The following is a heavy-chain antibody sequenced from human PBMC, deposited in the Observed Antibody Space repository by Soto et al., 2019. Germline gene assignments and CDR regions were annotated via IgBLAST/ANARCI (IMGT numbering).Heavy chain of an antibody. CDR2: IIPFSGTV. Sequence: QVQVVQSGAEVKKPGSSVKVSCKTSGGSFMSQAISWVRQAPGQGPEWMGGIIPFSGTVTYTQRFQGRLTLTADEPTKTAYKELSSLRSEDTALYYRARGSYDSYAGFFGMDVWGQGTKVTVS. CDR1: GGSFMSQA. CDR3: ARGSYDSYAGFFGMDV. V-gene: IGHV1-69*01. D-gene: IGHD3-10*01. J-gene: IGHJ6*02.